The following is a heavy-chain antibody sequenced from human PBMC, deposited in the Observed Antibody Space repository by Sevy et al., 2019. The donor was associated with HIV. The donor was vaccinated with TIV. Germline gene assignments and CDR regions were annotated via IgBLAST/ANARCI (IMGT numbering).Heavy chain of an antibody. V-gene: IGHV1-2*02. Sequence: ASVKVSCKASGYTFTDYYLHWLRQAPGQGLEWMGWINPNTGATNYPQKFKGRVTMTRDTSMSTAFMDLTRLRSDDTAVYYCAKLLIVVVDGFDVWGQGTMVTVSS. D-gene: IGHD3-22*01. CDR1: GYTFTDYY. CDR3: AKLLIVVVDGFDV. CDR2: INPNTGAT. J-gene: IGHJ3*01.